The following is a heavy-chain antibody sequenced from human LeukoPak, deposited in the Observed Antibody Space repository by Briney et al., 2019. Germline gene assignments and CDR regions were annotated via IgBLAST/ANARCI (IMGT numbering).Heavy chain of an antibody. CDR3: AREGRDTNYYYYMDV. CDR1: GGSFSGYY. J-gene: IGHJ6*03. CDR2: INHSGST. V-gene: IGHV4-34*01. Sequence: SETLSLTCAVYGGSFSGYYWSWIRQPPGKGLEWIGEINHSGSTNYNPSLKSRVTISVDTSKNQFSLKLSSVTAADTAVYYCAREGRDTNYYYYMDVWGKGTTVTVSS.